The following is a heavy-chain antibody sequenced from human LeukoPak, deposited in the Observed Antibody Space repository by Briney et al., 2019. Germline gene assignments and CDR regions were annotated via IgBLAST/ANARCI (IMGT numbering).Heavy chain of an antibody. D-gene: IGHD1-26*01. CDR3: ARVGPWEPTD. J-gene: IGHJ4*02. Sequence: ASVKVSCKASGYTFTGYCMHWVRQAPGQRLEWMGWINPNSGGTNYAQKFQGRVTMTRDTSISTAYMELSRLRSDDTAVYYCARVGPWEPTDWGQGTLVTVSS. V-gene: IGHV1-2*02. CDR2: INPNSGGT. CDR1: GYTFTGYC.